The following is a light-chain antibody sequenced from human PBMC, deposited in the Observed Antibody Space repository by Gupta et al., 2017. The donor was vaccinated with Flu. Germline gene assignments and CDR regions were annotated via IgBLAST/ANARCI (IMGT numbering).Light chain of an antibody. CDR2: KDS. V-gene: IGLV3-25*02. Sequence: SSELTQPPSVSVSPGQTARITCSGDALPKQYAYWYQQKPGQAPVLVIYKDSERPSGIPERFSGSSSGTTVTLTIRGVQAEDEADYYCQSADSSGWVFGGGTKLTVL. CDR3: QSADSSGWV. J-gene: IGLJ3*02. CDR1: ALPKQY.